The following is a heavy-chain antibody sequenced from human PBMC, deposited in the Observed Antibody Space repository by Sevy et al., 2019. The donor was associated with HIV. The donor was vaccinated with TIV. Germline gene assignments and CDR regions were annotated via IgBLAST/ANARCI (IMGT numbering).Heavy chain of an antibody. CDR2: ISGSGGSGDKT. CDR1: GFTFSNYA. V-gene: IGHV3-23*01. Sequence: GGSLRLSCAASGFTFSNYAMNWVRQAPGKGLEWVSGISGSGGSGDKTNYADSVKGRFTISRDDSKNSLYLQLNSLRAEDTAIYYCARXYDSXGXXXYWGXXTLVTVSS. J-gene: IGHJ4*01. D-gene: IGHD3-22*01. CDR3: ARXYDSXGXXXY.